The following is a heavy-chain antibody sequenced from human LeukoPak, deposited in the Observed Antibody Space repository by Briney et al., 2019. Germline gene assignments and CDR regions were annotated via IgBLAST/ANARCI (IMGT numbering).Heavy chain of an antibody. V-gene: IGHV3-23*01. CDR2: ISGSGGST. J-gene: IGHJ4*02. Sequence: GGSLRLSCAASGFTFSSYAMSWVRQAPGKGLEWISAISGSGGSTYYADSVKGRFTISRDNSKNTLYLQMNSLRAEDTAVYYCAKAPEIGPHGDIVVVVAALLDYWGQGTLVTVSS. D-gene: IGHD2-15*01. CDR3: AKAPEIGPHGDIVVVVAALLDY. CDR1: GFTFSSYA.